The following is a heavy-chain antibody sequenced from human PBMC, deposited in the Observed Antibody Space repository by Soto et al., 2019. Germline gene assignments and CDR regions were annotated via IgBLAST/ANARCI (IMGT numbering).Heavy chain of an antibody. J-gene: IGHJ3*02. CDR1: GFSFSSYA. CDR3: ARNEIVAAGTGTFAI. Sequence: EVQLLESGGDLVQPGGSLRLSCVVSGFSFSSYAMSWVRQAPGKGLEWVSSLNDGGDSRNYADSVTGRFTISRDNSKKTVYLQMTSLRAEDTAVYYCARNEIVAAGTGTFAIWGQGTMVTVS. V-gene: IGHV3-23*01. D-gene: IGHD6-13*01. CDR2: LNDGGDSR.